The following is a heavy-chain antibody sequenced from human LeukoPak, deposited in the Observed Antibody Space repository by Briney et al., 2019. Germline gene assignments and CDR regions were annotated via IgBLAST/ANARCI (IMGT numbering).Heavy chain of an antibody. Sequence: ASVTVSCKVSGYTLTELSMHWVRQAPGKGLEWMGGFDPEDGETIYAQKFRGRVTMTEDTSTDTAYMELSSLRSEDAAVYYCATGRGSSWSNDYWGQETLVTVSS. D-gene: IGHD6-6*01. CDR3: ATGRGSSWSNDY. V-gene: IGHV1-24*01. CDR2: FDPEDGET. CDR1: GYTLTELS. J-gene: IGHJ4*02.